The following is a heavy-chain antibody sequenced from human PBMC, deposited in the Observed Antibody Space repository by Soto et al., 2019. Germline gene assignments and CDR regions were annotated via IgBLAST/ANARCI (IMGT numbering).Heavy chain of an antibody. V-gene: IGHV1-18*04. J-gene: IGHJ4*02. CDR1: GYTFTSYG. CDR3: ARTPRTCTNGVCYSFDY. D-gene: IGHD2-8*01. CDR2: ISAYNGNT. Sequence: ASVKVSCKASGYTFTSYGISWVRQAPGQGLEWMGWISAYNGNTKYSQKFQGRVTITRDTSASTAYMELSSLRSEDTAVYYCARTPRTCTNGVCYSFDYWGQGTLVTVSS.